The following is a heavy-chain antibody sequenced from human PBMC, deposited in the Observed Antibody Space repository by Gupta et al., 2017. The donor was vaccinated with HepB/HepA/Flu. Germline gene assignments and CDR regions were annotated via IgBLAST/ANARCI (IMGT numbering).Heavy chain of an antibody. CDR3: ASFRGFSYYYYYMDV. D-gene: IGHD2/OR15-2a*01. V-gene: IGHV3-74*01. J-gene: IGHJ6*03. CDR1: GFTFSRYW. Sequence: EVQLVESGGGLVQPGGSLRLSCAASGFTFSRYWMHWVRQAPGKGLVWVSRINSDGKTTNYADSVRGRFTISRDNAKNTLYLQMNSLRAEDTAVYYCASFRGFSYYYYYMDVWGKGTTVTVSS. CDR2: INSDGKTT.